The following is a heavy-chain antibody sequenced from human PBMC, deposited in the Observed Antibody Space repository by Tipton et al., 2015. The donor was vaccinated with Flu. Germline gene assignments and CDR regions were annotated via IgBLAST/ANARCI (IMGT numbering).Heavy chain of an antibody. D-gene: IGHD3-16*01. Sequence: TLSLTCAVYGGSFSGYYYWSWIRQPPGKGLEWIGEINHSGSTNYNPSLKGRISISGDTSKNQFSLKLTSVTAADTAVYYCARAIAGADSLWGQGTLVTVSS. CDR1: GGSFSGYYY. CDR3: ARAIAGADSL. V-gene: IGHV4-34*01. J-gene: IGHJ4*02. CDR2: INHSGST.